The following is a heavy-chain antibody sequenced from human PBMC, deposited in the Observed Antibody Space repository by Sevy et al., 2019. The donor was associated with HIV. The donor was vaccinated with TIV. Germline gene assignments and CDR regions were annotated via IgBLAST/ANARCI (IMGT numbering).Heavy chain of an antibody. Sequence: GGSLRLSCAASGFTFSSYAMSWVRQAPGKGLEWVSAISGSGGSTYYADSVKGRLTISRDNSKNTLYLHMNSLRAEDTAVYDCAKQCLGDYVGYWGQGTLVTVSS. CDR1: GFTFSSYA. CDR2: ISGSGGST. CDR3: AKQCLGDYVGY. V-gene: IGHV3-23*01. D-gene: IGHD4-17*01. J-gene: IGHJ4*02.